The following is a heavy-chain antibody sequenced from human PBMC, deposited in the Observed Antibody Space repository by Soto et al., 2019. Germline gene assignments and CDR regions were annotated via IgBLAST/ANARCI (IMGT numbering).Heavy chain of an antibody. J-gene: IGHJ3*01. CDR2: ISVYNGDT. CDR1: GYSFTTYG. Sequence: ASVKVSCKASGYSFTTYGISWVRQAPEQGLEYMGWISVYNGDTNYAQKLQGRVTMTTDTSTSTAYMELRSLRSDDTAIYYCARDRRDSVADRRSFDVWGQGTMVTV. CDR3: ARDRRDSVADRRSFDV. D-gene: IGHD1-26*01. V-gene: IGHV1-18*01.